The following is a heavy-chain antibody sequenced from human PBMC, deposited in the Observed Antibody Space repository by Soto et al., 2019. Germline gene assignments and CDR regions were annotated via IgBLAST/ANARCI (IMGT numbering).Heavy chain of an antibody. CDR2: IRSKAYGGTT. D-gene: IGHD2-15*01. CDR3: TRDRAPLKYCSGGSCYWIDI. V-gene: IGHV3-49*03. Sequence: GGSLRLSCTASGFTFGDYAMSWFRQAPGKGLEWVGFIRSKAYGGTTEYAASVKGRFTISRDDSKSIAYLQMNSLKTEDTAVYYCTRDRAPLKYCSGGSCYWIDIWGQGTMVTVSS. J-gene: IGHJ3*02. CDR1: GFTFGDYA.